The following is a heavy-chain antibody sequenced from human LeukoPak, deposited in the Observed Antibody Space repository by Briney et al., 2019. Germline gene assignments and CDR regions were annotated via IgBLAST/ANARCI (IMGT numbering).Heavy chain of an antibody. D-gene: IGHD2-15*01. CDR2: ISTAGDT. CDR3: ARGLPGGLDP. Sequence: GGSLRLSCAASGFTFSSYDMHWVRQAIGEGLEWVSSISTAGDTYFSGSVKGLFTITRENAKNSLYLQMNSLRVGDTAVYYCARGLPGGLDPWGQGTLVTVSS. V-gene: IGHV3-13*01. CDR1: GFTFSSYD. J-gene: IGHJ5*02.